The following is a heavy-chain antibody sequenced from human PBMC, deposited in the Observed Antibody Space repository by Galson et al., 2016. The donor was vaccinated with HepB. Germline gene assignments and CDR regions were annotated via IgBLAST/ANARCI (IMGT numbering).Heavy chain of an antibody. CDR3: AGSSLTKPGKSFDF. V-gene: IGHV1-69*13. CDR1: GGPFKSSD. Sequence: SVKVSCKASGGPFKSSDFSWVRQAPGEGLEWLGKIIPISETTTYAQKFQDRVTITADEATSTAYMELRSLTFGDTAVYFCAGSSLTKPGKSFDFWGQGTLVTVSS. J-gene: IGHJ4*02. CDR2: IIPISETT. D-gene: IGHD3-16*02.